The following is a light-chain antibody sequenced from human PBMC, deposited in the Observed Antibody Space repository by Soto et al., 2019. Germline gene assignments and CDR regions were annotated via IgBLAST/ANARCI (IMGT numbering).Light chain of an antibody. CDR1: QSVSSN. Sequence: EIVMTQSPATLSVSPGERATLSCRASQSVSSNLAWYQQKPGQAPRLLIYGASTRATGIPARXSGSGSGTXXXXXXXXXXXEXFXVXYCQQYNNWPRLTFGGGTKVEI. V-gene: IGKV3-15*01. CDR2: GAS. CDR3: QQYNNWPRLT. J-gene: IGKJ4*01.